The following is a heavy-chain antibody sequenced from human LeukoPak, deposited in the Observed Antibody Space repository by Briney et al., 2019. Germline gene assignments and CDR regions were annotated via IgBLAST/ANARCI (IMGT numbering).Heavy chain of an antibody. CDR2: ISSGSSTI. CDR1: GFTFNAYH. D-gene: IGHD6-13*01. Sequence: GGSLRLSCAASGFTFNAYHMNWVRQAPGKGLEWLAYISSGSSTIYYADSVKGRFTISRDNAKNSLYLQMNSLRAEDTALYHCARAAAEGLYYYYYMDVWGKGTTVTVSS. CDR3: ARAAAEGLYYYYYMDV. V-gene: IGHV3-48*04. J-gene: IGHJ6*03.